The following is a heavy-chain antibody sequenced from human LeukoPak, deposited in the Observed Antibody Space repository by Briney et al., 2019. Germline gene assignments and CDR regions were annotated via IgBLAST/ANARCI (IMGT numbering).Heavy chain of an antibody. CDR2: IIPIFGTA. CDR1: GGTFSSYA. J-gene: IGHJ4*02. Sequence: ASVMVSCKASGGTFSSYAISWVRQAPGQGLEWMGGIIPIFGTANYAQKFQGRVTITADESTSTAYMELSSLRSEDTAVYYCAREVVGRLYFDYWGQGTLVTVSS. CDR3: AREVVGRLYFDY. D-gene: IGHD3-22*01. V-gene: IGHV1-69*13.